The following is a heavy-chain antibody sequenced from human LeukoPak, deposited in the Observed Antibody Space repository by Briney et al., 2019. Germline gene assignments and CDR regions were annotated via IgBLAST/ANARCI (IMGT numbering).Heavy chain of an antibody. D-gene: IGHD1-26*01. CDR1: GFTFSSYT. CDR3: AGARSDYFYGVDV. CDR2: ISGSGGST. Sequence: PGGSLRLSCAASGFTFSSYTMSWVRQAPGKGLEWVSAISGSGGSTYYAAPVKGRFTISRDFSKNTLYLQMNSLRAEDTAVYYCAGARSDYFYGVDVWGQGTTVTVSS. V-gene: IGHV3-23*01. J-gene: IGHJ6*02.